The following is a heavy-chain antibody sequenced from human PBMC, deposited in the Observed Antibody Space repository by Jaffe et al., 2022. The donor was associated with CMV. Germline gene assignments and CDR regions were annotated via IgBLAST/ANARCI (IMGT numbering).Heavy chain of an antibody. CDR3: AKDGVYCSGGSCSSNFDY. J-gene: IGHJ4*02. V-gene: IGHV3-23*04. Sequence: EVQLVESGGGLVQPGGSLRLSCAASGFTFSSYAMSWVRQAPGKGLEWVSAISGSGGSTYYADSVKGRFTISRDNSKNTLYLQMNSLRAEDTAVYYCAKDGVYCSGGSCSSNFDYWGQGTLVTVSS. CDR2: ISGSGGST. D-gene: IGHD2-15*01. CDR1: GFTFSSYA.